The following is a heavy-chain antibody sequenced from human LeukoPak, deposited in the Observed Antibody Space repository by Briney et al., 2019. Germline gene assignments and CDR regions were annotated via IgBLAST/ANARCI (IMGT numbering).Heavy chain of an antibody. Sequence: GGSLTLSCVASGFPFSTYSMSWVRQPPGKGLEWVSIMYGHGETTYYAASVKGRFTISRDNSKSTLYLQIHSLTAEDTAVYYCAKDQRPDSGYDIDYWGQGTLVTVSS. J-gene: IGHJ4*02. CDR2: MYGHGETT. V-gene: IGHV3-23*01. CDR3: AKDQRPDSGYDIDY. CDR1: GFPFSTYS. D-gene: IGHD5-12*01.